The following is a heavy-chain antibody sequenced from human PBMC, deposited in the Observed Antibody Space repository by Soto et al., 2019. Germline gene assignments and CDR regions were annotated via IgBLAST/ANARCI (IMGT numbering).Heavy chain of an antibody. CDR1: GFTFSSYS. D-gene: IGHD1-1*01. CDR3: ARDPYKYNWNGNWFDP. J-gene: IGHJ5*02. V-gene: IGHV3-21*01. CDR2: ISSSNNYI. Sequence: GGSLRLSCAASGFTFSSYSMNWVRQAPGKGLEWVSSISSSNNYIYYADSVKGRFTISRDNAKNSLFLQMNSLRAEDTAVYYCARDPYKYNWNGNWFDPWGRGTLVTVSS.